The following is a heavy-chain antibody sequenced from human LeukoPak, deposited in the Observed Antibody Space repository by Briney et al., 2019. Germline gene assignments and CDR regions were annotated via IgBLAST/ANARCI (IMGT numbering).Heavy chain of an antibody. CDR3: ASNTAMVSVAFDI. V-gene: IGHV4-30-4*01. D-gene: IGHD5-18*01. CDR1: GGSISSGDYY. CDR2: IYYSGST. Sequence: SETLSLTCTVSGGSISSGDYYWSWICQPPGKGLEWIGYIYYSGSTYYNPSLKSRVTISVDTSKNQFSLKLSSVTAADTAVYYCASNTAMVSVAFDIWGQGTMVTVSS. J-gene: IGHJ3*02.